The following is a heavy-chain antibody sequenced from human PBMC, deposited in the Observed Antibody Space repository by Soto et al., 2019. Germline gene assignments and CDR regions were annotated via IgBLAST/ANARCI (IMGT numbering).Heavy chain of an antibody. Sequence: SETLSLTCPVSGCSISSSSYYWGWIRQPPGKGLEWIGSIYYSGSTYYNPSLKSRVTISVDTSKNQFSLKLSSVTAADTAVYYCARRDSGSYYDYYGMDVWGQGTTVTVSS. J-gene: IGHJ6*02. CDR3: ARRDSGSYYDYYGMDV. D-gene: IGHD1-26*01. CDR2: IYYSGST. V-gene: IGHV4-39*01. CDR1: GCSISSSSYY.